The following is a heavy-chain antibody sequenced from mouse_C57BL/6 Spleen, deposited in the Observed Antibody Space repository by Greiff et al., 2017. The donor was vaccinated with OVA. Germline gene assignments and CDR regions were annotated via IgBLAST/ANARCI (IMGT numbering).Heavy chain of an antibody. V-gene: IGHV1-69*01. D-gene: IGHD3-3*01. Sequence: QVQLQQPGAELVMPGASVKLSCKASGYTFTSYWMHWVKQRPGQGLEWIGEIDPSDSYTNYNQKFKGKSTLTVDKSSSTAYMQLSSLTSEDSAVYYCARRDRRGYFDYWGQGTTLTVSS. CDR2: IDPSDSYT. J-gene: IGHJ2*01. CDR3: ARRDRRGYFDY. CDR1: GYTFTSYW.